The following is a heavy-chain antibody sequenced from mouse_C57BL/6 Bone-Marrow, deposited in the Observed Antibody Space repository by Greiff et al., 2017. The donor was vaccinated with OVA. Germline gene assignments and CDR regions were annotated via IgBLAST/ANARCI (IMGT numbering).Heavy chain of an antibody. Sequence: EVKLVESGGGLVKPGGSLKLSCAASGFTFSSYAMSWVRQTPEKRLEWVATISDGGSYTYYPDNVKGRFTISRDNAKNNLYLQMSHLKSEDTAMYYCARDRTGTSAMDYWGQGTSVTVSS. CDR1: GFTFSSYA. D-gene: IGHD4-1*01. J-gene: IGHJ4*01. CDR3: ARDRTGTSAMDY. CDR2: ISDGGSYT. V-gene: IGHV5-4*01.